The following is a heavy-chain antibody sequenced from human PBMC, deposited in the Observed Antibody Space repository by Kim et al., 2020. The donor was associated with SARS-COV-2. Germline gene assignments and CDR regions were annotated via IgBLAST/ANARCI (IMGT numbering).Heavy chain of an antibody. J-gene: IGHJ4*02. Sequence: SLKSRVTISVDTSKNQFSLKLGAVTAADTAVYYCAREHILTGYYNGVFDYWGQGTLVTVSS. CDR3: AREHILTGYYNGVFDY. D-gene: IGHD3-9*01. V-gene: IGHV4-59*01.